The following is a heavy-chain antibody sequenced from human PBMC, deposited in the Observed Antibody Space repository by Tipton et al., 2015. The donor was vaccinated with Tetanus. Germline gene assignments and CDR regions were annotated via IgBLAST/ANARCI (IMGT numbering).Heavy chain of an antibody. D-gene: IGHD2-2*01. CDR2: IYYSGST. V-gene: IGHV4-30-4*01. CDR3: ARLTCSSPSCYYYYYYYVDV. Sequence: TLSLTCSVSGDSIRSEDYYLGWIRQSPGKGLEWLGYIYYSGSTYNNPSLKSRVSISLDASKNQFSLSLNSVTAADSATYYCARLTCSSPSCYYYYYYYVDVWGTGTAVAVSS. J-gene: IGHJ6*03. CDR1: GDSIRSEDYY.